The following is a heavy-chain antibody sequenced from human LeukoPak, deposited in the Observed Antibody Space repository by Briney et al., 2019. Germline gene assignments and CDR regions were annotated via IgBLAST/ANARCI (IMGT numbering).Heavy chain of an antibody. J-gene: IGHJ4*02. CDR2: IKSRPDGGTT. CDR3: ATGLVFDN. D-gene: IGHD6-19*01. V-gene: IGHV3-15*01. CDR1: GFTFSNAW. Sequence: GGSLRLSCAGSGFTFSNAWMNWVRQAPGKGLEWVGRIKSRPDGGTTDYAAPVKGRFTISRDDSKNTVYMPLNSLKIEDTAVYYCATGLVFDNWAREPWSPSP.